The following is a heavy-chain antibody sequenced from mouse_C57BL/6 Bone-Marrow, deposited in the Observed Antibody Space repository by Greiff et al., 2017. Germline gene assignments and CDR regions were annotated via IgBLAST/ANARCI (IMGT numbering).Heavy chain of an antibody. CDR1: GFSLTSYG. CDR3: AKISYDYDLAY. V-gene: IGHV2-5*01. D-gene: IGHD2-4*01. Sequence: QLQLTESGPGLVQPSQSLSITCTVSGFSLTSYGVHWVRQSPGKGLEWLGVIWRGGSTVYTAAFMSRLSITKDNSKSQVFFKMNSLQADDTAIYYCAKISYDYDLAYWGQGTLVTVSA. J-gene: IGHJ3*01. CDR2: IWRGGST.